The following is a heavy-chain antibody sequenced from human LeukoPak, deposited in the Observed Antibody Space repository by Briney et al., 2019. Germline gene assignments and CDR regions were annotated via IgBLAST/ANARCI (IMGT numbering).Heavy chain of an antibody. V-gene: IGHV4-4*02. CDR3: AKEGPKSIAATGYYMDV. D-gene: IGHD6-25*01. CDR2: IYHSGSA. J-gene: IGHJ6*03. Sequence: PSGTLSLTCGVSGGSISSNNWWSWVRQPPGQGLEWIGEIYHSGSANYNPSLKSRVTISVDKSKNQLSLKLISVTAADTAVYYCAKEGPKSIAATGYYMDVWGKGTTVTISS. CDR1: GGSISSNNW.